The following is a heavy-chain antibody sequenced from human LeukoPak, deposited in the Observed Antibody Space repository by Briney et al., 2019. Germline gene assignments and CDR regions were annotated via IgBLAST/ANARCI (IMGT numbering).Heavy chain of an antibody. CDR1: GGSISTYY. CDR2: IYYSGST. J-gene: IGHJ6*02. Sequence: SETLSLTCTVSGGSISTYYWSWIRQPPGKGLEWIGYIYYSGSTNYNPSLKGRVTISVDASKNQFSLKLSSVTAADTAVYYCARSNEYPNYYYGMDVWGQGTTVTVSS. CDR3: ARSNEYPNYYYGMDV. D-gene: IGHD2-2*01. V-gene: IGHV4-59*08.